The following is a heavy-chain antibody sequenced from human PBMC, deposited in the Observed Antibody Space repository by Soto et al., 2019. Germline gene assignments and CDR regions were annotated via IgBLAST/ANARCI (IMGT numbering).Heavy chain of an antibody. CDR1: GGSTSSYY. V-gene: IGHV4-59*01. J-gene: IGHJ6*03. CDR3: ARVGSYYYSMDV. Sequence: SETLSLTCTVSGGSTSSYYWSWIRQPPGKGLEWIGYIYYSGSTNYNPSLKSRVTISVDTSKNQFSLKLSSVTAADTAVYYCARVGSYYYSMDVWGKGTTVTVSS. CDR2: IYYSGST.